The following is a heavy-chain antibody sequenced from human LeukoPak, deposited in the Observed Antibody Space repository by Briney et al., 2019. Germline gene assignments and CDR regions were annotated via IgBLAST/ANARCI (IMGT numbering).Heavy chain of an antibody. V-gene: IGHV5-51*01. CDR2: IYPDDSDT. CDR3: ARIDYGSGRAFDY. Sequence: GESLKISCQGSGYSFTTYWIAWVRQMPGKGLEWMGIIYPDDSDTRYSPSFQGQVTISADKSISTAYLQWSSLKASDTAMYYCARIDYGSGRAFDYWGQGTLVTVSS. D-gene: IGHD3-10*01. CDR1: GYSFTTYW. J-gene: IGHJ4*02.